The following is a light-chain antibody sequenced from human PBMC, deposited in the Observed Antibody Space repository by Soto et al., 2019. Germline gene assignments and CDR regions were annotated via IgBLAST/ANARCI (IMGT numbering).Light chain of an antibody. Sequence: QSALTQPASVSGSPGQSITISCTRTSSDVGTYNYVSWYQHRPGKAPKLMIYDVSYRPSGVSNRFSGSKSANTASLTISGLQAEDEAEYSCSSYTTSNTQVFGGGTKVTVL. CDR1: SSDVGTYNY. J-gene: IGLJ3*02. V-gene: IGLV2-14*01. CDR2: DVS. CDR3: SSYTTSNTQV.